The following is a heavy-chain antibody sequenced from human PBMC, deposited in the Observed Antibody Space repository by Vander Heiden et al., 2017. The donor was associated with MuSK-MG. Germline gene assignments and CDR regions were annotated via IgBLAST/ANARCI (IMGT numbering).Heavy chain of an antibody. D-gene: IGHD6-13*01. CDR1: GFTFSRFN. CDR2: ITSNSGTI. CDR3: ARDGGVAAENDY. Sequence: EVQLLESGGGLVQPGGSLRLSGAASGFTFSRFNMNWFRQAPGKGLEWVSYITSNSGTIHYADSVKGRFTISRDNAKNSLYLQMNSLRAEDTALYYCARDGGVAAENDYWGQGTLVTVSS. J-gene: IGHJ4*02. V-gene: IGHV3-48*01.